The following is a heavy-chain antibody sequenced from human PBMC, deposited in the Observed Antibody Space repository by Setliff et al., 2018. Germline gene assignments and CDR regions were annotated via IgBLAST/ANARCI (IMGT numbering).Heavy chain of an antibody. CDR2: INNYNTNT. V-gene: IGHV1-18*01. D-gene: IGHD3-22*01. J-gene: IGHJ4*02. CDR3: ARINFYVSSGHYYAPHY. CDR1: GYTFTNYG. Sequence: ASVKVSCKTSGYTFTNYGITWVRQAPGQGLEWMGWINNYNTNTNYAQKLQGRVAMTTDTSTSTAYMELRSLRSDDSAVYYCARINFYVSSGHYYAPHYWGQGTLVTVSS.